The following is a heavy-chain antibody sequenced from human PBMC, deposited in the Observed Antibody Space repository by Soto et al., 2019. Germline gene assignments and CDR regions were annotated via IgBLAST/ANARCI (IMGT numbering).Heavy chain of an antibody. V-gene: IGHV3-23*01. CDR3: AKDKPGTTSFDY. CDR2: ISDRGDAT. J-gene: IGHJ4*02. D-gene: IGHD1-1*01. CDR1: GFTIRSYA. Sequence: GSLRLSCAVSGFTIRSYAMSWVRQAPGKGLEWVSAISDRGDATHYADSVKGRFTISRDTSKNTLYLQMNTLRAEDTAVYYCAKDKPGTTSFDYWGRGTPVTVSS.